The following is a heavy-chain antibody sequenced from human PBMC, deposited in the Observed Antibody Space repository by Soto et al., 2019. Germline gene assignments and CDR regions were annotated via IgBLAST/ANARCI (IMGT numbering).Heavy chain of an antibody. D-gene: IGHD6-19*01. J-gene: IGHJ3*02. Sequence: GGSLRLSCAASGFTFSTYAMIWVRQAPGKGPEWVSTVTGSGYSTYYADSVKGRFTISRDNSKSTLYLQMDSLRAEDTATYYCAKHDGVAGSSLWDDAFDIWGQGTMVTVSS. CDR1: GFTFSTYA. CDR2: VTGSGYST. CDR3: AKHDGVAGSSLWDDAFDI. V-gene: IGHV3-23*01.